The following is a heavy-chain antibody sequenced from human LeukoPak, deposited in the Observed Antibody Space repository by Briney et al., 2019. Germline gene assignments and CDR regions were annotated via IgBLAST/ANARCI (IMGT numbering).Heavy chain of an antibody. V-gene: IGHV3-30*02. J-gene: IGHJ3*02. CDR1: GFTFSSYG. D-gene: IGHD3-22*01. CDR2: IRYDGSNK. CDR3: AKMSLNYYDSSGIPDSFDI. Sequence: GGSLRLSCAASGFTFSSYGMHWVRQAPGKGLEWVAFIRYDGSNKYYADSVKGRFTISRDNSKNTLYLQMNSLRAEDTAVYYCAKMSLNYYDSSGIPDSFDIWGQGTMVTVSS.